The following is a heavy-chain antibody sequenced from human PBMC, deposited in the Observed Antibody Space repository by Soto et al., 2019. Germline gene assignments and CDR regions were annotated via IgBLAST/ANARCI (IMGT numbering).Heavy chain of an antibody. CDR1: GYTFTSYT. CDR3: ARPGTYYDLAFDY. J-gene: IGHJ4*02. CDR2: INAGSGDT. Sequence: ASVKVSCKASGYTFTSYTMHWVRQAPGQRLEWMGWINAGSGDTKYSQKFQGRVTITRDTSASSVFMELSSLRSEDTALYFCARPGTYYDLAFDYWGQGTLVTVSS. V-gene: IGHV1-3*01. D-gene: IGHD3-3*01.